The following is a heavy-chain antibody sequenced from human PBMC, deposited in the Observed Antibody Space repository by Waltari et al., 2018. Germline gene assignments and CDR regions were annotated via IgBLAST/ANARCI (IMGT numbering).Heavy chain of an antibody. V-gene: IGHV4-38-2*01. D-gene: IGHD5-12*01. CDR3: ARVHSGPFDP. J-gene: IGHJ5*02. Sequence: QVQLQESGPGLVKPSETLSLTCAVSGYSISSGYYWGWIRQPPGKGLEWIGSIYHSGSTSSNPSLKMRVTISVDTSKNQFSLKLSSVAAADTAVYYCARVHSGPFDPWGQGTLVTVSS. CDR1: GYSISSGYY. CDR2: IYHSGST.